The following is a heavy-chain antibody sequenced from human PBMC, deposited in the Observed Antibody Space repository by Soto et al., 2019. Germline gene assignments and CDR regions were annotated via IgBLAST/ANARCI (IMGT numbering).Heavy chain of an antibody. CDR2: ISPLFSTT. V-gene: IGHV1-69*01. D-gene: IGHD6-13*01. J-gene: IGHJ4*02. Sequence: QVQLVQSGAEVNETGSSVKVSCKATGDRFNNYAFNWVRQAPGQGIEWMGRISPLFSTTNYAQKLQGRVTIGAVELTTIVYLEVSNLESEDTAMYYCAASSSVAAAGYFKFWGQGTLVTVSP. CDR3: AASSSVAAAGYFKF. CDR1: GDRFNNYA.